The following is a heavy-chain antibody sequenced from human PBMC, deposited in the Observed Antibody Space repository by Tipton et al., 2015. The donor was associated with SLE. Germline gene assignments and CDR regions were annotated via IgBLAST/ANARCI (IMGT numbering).Heavy chain of an antibody. D-gene: IGHD2-15*01. CDR2: VSSDGSNS. CDR1: GFTFSNYA. Sequence: SLRLSCVASGFTFSNYAMHWVRQAPGRRPEWLAIVSSDGSNSYRAGFLKGRFTISRDNAKNSLYLQMNSLRAEDTAVYYCARVLYPGYWGQGTLVTVSS. J-gene: IGHJ4*02. CDR3: ARVLYPGY. V-gene: IGHV3-30*04.